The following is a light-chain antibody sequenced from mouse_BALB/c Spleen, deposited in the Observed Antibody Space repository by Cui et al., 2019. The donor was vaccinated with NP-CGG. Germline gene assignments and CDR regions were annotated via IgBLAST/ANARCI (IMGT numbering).Light chain of an antibody. CDR1: TGAVTTSNY. J-gene: IGLJ1*01. CDR2: GTK. V-gene: IGLV1*01. Sequence: VFTQGSVLTTSPGETVTLTCRSSTGAVTTSNYANWVQEKPDHLFTGLIGGTKNRAPGFPARFSGSLIGDKAALTITGAQTEDEAVYFCALWYSNHWVFGGGTKLTVL. CDR3: ALWYSNHWV.